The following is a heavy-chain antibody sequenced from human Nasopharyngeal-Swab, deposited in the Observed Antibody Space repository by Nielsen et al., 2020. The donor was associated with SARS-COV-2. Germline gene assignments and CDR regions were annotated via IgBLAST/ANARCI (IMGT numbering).Heavy chain of an antibody. V-gene: IGHV3-64*01. D-gene: IGHD4-17*01. Sequence: GGSLRLSCAASGLTFSSYAMHWVRKAPGKGLEYVSAISSNGGSTYYANSVKGRFTISRDNSKNTLYLQMCSLRAEDMAVYYCARDCYGDYLGYWGQGTLVTVSS. J-gene: IGHJ4*02. CDR1: GLTFSSYA. CDR3: ARDCYGDYLGY. CDR2: ISSNGGST.